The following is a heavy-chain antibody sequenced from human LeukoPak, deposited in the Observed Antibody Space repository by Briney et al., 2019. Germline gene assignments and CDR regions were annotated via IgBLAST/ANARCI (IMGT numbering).Heavy chain of an antibody. Sequence: PGGSLRLSCAASGFTVSSNYMSWVRQAPGKGLEWVSVIYSGGSTYYADSVKGRFTISRDNSKNTLYLQMNSLRAEDTAVYYCATQGYYDILTGYYTLDYWGQGTLVTVSS. CDR1: GFTVSSNY. V-gene: IGHV3-53*01. J-gene: IGHJ4*02. D-gene: IGHD3-9*01. CDR3: ATQGYYDILTGYYTLDY. CDR2: IYSGGST.